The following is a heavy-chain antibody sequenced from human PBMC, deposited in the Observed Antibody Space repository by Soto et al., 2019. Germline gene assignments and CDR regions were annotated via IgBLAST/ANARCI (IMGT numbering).Heavy chain of an antibody. CDR3: ARAGIAARLYYYGMDV. CDR2: IIPIFGTA. Sequence: SVKFSCKASVGSFSSYAISWVRHGPGQGLEWMGGIIPIFGTANYAQKFQGRVTITADESTSTAYMELSSLRSEDTAVYYCARAGIAARLYYYGMDVSGQGTTVTVSS. V-gene: IGHV1-69*13. D-gene: IGHD6-25*01. J-gene: IGHJ6*02. CDR1: VGSFSSYA.